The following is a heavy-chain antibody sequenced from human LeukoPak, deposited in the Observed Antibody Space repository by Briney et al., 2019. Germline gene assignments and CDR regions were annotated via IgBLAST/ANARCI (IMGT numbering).Heavy chain of an antibody. CDR2: IRYDGSNK. J-gene: IGHJ1*01. CDR3: AKEGRGYSSYAECFQH. Sequence: GGSLRLSCAASGFTFSSYGMHWVRQAPGKGLEWVAFIRYDGSNKYYADSVKGRFTISRDNSKNTLYLQMNSLRAEDTAVYYCAKEGRGYSSYAECFQHWGQGTLVTVSS. CDR1: GFTFSSYG. V-gene: IGHV3-30*02. D-gene: IGHD3-22*01.